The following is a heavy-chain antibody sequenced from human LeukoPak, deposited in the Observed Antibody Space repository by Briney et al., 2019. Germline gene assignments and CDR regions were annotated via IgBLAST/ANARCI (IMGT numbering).Heavy chain of an antibody. CDR1: GYTFTSYD. Sequence: ASVKVSCKASGYTFTSYDINWVRQATGQGLEWMGWMNPNSGNTGYAQKFQGRVTITRNTSISTAYMELSRLRSDDTAVYYCAREAAAAGENYFDYWGQGTLVTVSS. J-gene: IGHJ4*02. V-gene: IGHV1-8*03. CDR2: MNPNSGNT. D-gene: IGHD6-13*01. CDR3: AREAAAAGENYFDY.